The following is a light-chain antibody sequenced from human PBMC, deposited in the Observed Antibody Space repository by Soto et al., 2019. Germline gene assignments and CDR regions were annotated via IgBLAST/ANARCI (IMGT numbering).Light chain of an antibody. Sequence: QSVLTQPASVSGSPGQSITISCTGTSSDVGGYNYVSWYQHHPGKAPKLMIFDVSNRPSGVSNRFSGSKSGNTASLTISGLQPEDEAEYYCSSYTTSNTRQIVFGTGTKVTVL. CDR3: SSYTTSNTRQIV. V-gene: IGLV2-14*03. CDR1: SSDVGGYNY. CDR2: DVS. J-gene: IGLJ1*01.